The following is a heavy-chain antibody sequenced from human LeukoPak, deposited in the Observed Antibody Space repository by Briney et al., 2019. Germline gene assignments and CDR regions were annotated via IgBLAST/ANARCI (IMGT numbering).Heavy chain of an antibody. CDR2: IIPILGIA. D-gene: IGHD4-17*01. V-gene: IGHV1-69*04. Sequence: PVKVSCKASGGTFSSYAISWVRQAPGQGLEWMGRIIPILGIANYAQKFQGRVTITADKSTSTAYMELSGLRSEDTAVYYCATVETTVTTFDYWGQGTLVTVSS. CDR1: GGTFSSYA. J-gene: IGHJ4*02. CDR3: ATVETTVTTFDY.